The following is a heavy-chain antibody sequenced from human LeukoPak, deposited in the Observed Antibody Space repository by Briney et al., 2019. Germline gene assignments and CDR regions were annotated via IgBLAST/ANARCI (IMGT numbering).Heavy chain of an antibody. V-gene: IGHV4-61*02. CDR1: GGSISSGNYY. Sequence: PSETLSLTCNVSGGSISSGNYYWRWIRQPAGKGLEWIGRIYSSGRTNYNPSLKSRVTISVDTSKNQFSLNLSSVTAADTAVYYCARDIHTSDWTKFDYWGQGTSVTVSS. J-gene: IGHJ4*02. D-gene: IGHD6-19*01. CDR2: IYSSGRT. CDR3: ARDIHTSDWTKFDY.